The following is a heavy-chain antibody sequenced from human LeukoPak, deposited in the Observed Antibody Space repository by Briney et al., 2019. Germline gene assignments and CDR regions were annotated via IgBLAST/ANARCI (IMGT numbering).Heavy chain of an antibody. V-gene: IGHV3-21*01. Sequence: GGSLRLSCAASGFTFSSYSMNRVRQAPGKGLEWVSSISSSSSYIYYADSVEGRFTISRDNAKNSLYLQMNSLRAEDTAVYYCARVIYGSGSYYRSYWGQGTLVTVSS. D-gene: IGHD3-10*01. CDR3: ARVIYGSGSYYRSY. J-gene: IGHJ4*02. CDR1: GFTFSSYS. CDR2: ISSSSSYI.